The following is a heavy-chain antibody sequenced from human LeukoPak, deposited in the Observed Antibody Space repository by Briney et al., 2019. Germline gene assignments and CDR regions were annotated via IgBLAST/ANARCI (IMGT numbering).Heavy chain of an antibody. J-gene: IGHJ4*02. Sequence: ASVKVSCKASGYTFTTYAMHWVRQAPGRRLEWMGWINGDNGNTKFSQNFRGRVTITRDTSAGTAYMELSSLGSEDTAVYYCARGPRWLQSNVAFDYWGQGTLVTVSS. CDR3: ARGPRWLQSNVAFDY. CDR2: INGDNGNT. D-gene: IGHD5-24*01. CDR1: GYTFTTYA. V-gene: IGHV1-3*01.